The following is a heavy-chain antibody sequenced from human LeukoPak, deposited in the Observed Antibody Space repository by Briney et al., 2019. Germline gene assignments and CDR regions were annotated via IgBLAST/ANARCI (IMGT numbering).Heavy chain of an antibody. Sequence: ASVKVSCKASGYTFTGYYMHWVRQAPGQGLEWMGWISAYNGNTNYAQKLQGRVTMTRDTSTSTVYMELSSLRSEDAAVYYCARGRGDDGYWGQGTLVTVSS. V-gene: IGHV1-18*04. CDR1: GYTFTGYY. J-gene: IGHJ4*02. CDR3: ARGRGDDGY. CDR2: ISAYNGNT. D-gene: IGHD3-10*01.